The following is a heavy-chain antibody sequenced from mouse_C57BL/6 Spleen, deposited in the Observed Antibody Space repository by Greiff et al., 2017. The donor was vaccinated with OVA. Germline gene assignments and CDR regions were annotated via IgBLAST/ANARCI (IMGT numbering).Heavy chain of an antibody. D-gene: IGHD1-1*01. CDR2: ISDGGSYT. CDR3: ARGSVVAWDY. Sequence: EVKLMESGGGLVRPGGSLKLSCAASGFTFSSYAMSWVRQTPGKRLEWVATISDGGSYTYYPDNVKGRFTISRDNAKNNLYLQMGHLTSEDAAMYYCARGSVVAWDYWGQGTSVTVSS. J-gene: IGHJ4*01. V-gene: IGHV5-4*03. CDR1: GFTFSSYA.